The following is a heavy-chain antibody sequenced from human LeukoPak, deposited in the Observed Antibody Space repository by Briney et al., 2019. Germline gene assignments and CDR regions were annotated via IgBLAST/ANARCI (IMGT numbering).Heavy chain of an antibody. Sequence: SETLSLTCTVSGSSISTYYWSWIRQPPGKGLEWIGYISYSGNTNYNPSLKSRVSLSVDTSKTQFSLRLSSVTAADTAVYYCAADYGDPDTLDCWGQGTHVTVSS. CDR3: AADYGDPDTLDC. D-gene: IGHD4/OR15-4a*01. CDR2: ISYSGNT. CDR1: GSSISTYY. J-gene: IGHJ4*02. V-gene: IGHV4-59*01.